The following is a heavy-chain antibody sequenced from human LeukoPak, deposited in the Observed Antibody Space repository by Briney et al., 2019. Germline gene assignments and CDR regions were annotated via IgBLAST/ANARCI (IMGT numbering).Heavy chain of an antibody. CDR3: ARDVAAAPWFDP. CDR2: IWYDGSNK. D-gene: IGHD6-13*01. J-gene: IGHJ5*02. CDR1: GFTFSSYG. Sequence: PGGSLRLSCAASGFTFSSYGMHWVRQAPGKGLELVAVIWYDGSNKYYADSVKGRFTISRDNSKNTLYLQMNSLRAEDTAVYYCARDVAAAPWFDPWGQGTLVTVSS. V-gene: IGHV3-33*01.